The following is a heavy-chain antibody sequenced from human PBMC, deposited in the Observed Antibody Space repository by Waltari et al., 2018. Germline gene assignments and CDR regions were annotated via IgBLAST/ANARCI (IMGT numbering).Heavy chain of an antibody. CDR3: ARVVGARGDLLD. D-gene: IGHD1-26*01. J-gene: IGHJ4*02. V-gene: IGHV1-46*01. CDR2: INPSGGST. Sequence: QVQLVQSGAEVKKPGASVKVSCKASGYTFTSYYMHWVRQAPGQGLEWMGIINPSGGSTSYAQKFQGRVTMTTDTSTSTVYMELSSLRSEDTAVYYCARVVGARGDLLDWGQGTLVTVSS. CDR1: GYTFTSYY.